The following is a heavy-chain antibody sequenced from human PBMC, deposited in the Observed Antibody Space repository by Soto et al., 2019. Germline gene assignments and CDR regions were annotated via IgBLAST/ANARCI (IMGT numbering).Heavy chain of an antibody. J-gene: IGHJ3*02. V-gene: IGHV3-72*01. Sequence: EVQLLESGGGLVQPGGSLRLSCAASGFTFSDHYMNWVRQAPGKGLEWVGRSRNKANSYTTDYAASVKGRFTISVDDAKHSLYPQMNGLKTDDTAVYLCARCSAYYGGEAVDIWGQWTVVTVSS. CDR1: GFTFSDHY. CDR2: SRNKANSYTT. CDR3: ARCSAYYGGEAVDI. D-gene: IGHD3-10*01.